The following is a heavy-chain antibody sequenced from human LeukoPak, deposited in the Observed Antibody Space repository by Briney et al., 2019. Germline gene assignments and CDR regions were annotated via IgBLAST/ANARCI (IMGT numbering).Heavy chain of an antibody. Sequence: SETLSLTCTVSGGSISSYYWSWIRQPPGKGLEWIGYIYTSGSTNYNPSLKSRVTISVDTSKNQFSLKLSSVTAADPAVYYCARSGFGSSTSCYPNWFDPWGQGTLVTVSS. V-gene: IGHV4-4*09. CDR2: IYTSGST. D-gene: IGHD2-2*03. CDR1: GGSISSYY. J-gene: IGHJ5*02. CDR3: ARSGFGSSTSCYPNWFDP.